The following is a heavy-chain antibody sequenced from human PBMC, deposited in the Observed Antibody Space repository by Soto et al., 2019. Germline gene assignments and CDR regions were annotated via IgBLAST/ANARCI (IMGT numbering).Heavy chain of an antibody. D-gene: IGHD6-13*01. CDR2: IIPIFGTA. V-gene: IGHV1-69*06. J-gene: IGHJ3*02. Sequence: QVQLVQSGAEVKKPGSSVKVSCKASGGTFSSYAISWVRQAPGQGLEWMGGIIPIFGTANYAQKFQGRVTTTADNTTTAYYMQLSMLRSEATAVYCCATQLEGAFDIWGQGTLVTVSS. CDR3: ATQLEGAFDI. CDR1: GGTFSSYA.